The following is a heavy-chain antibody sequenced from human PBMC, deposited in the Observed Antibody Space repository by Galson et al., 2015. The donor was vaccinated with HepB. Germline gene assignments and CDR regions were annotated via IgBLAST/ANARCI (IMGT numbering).Heavy chain of an antibody. CDR3: VFLRGIDLKPLDS. J-gene: IGHJ4*02. D-gene: IGHD2-15*01. V-gene: IGHV3-48*02. Sequence: SLRLSCAASTFIFSTYSMNWVRQAPGKGLEWISYISSSSTTIYYANSVKGRFTISRDNAKNSLYLQMNSLRDEDTAVYYCVFLRGIDLKPLDSWGLGTLVTVSS. CDR2: ISSSSTTI. CDR1: TFIFSTYS.